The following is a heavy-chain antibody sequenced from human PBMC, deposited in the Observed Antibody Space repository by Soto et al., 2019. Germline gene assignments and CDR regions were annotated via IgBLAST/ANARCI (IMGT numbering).Heavy chain of an antibody. CDR1: GYTFTRYA. CDR3: ARAGDDCSAANCYVIDY. Sequence: QVQLVQSGAEVKKPGASVKVSCKASGYTFTRYAMHWVRQAPGQRLEWMGWINSGKGNTKYSEKFQGRVNITSDTSASTAYMDLSSLRSEDTAMYYCARAGDDCSAANCYVIDYWGQGTLVTVSS. J-gene: IGHJ4*02. CDR2: INSGKGNT. D-gene: IGHD2-2*01. V-gene: IGHV1-3*04.